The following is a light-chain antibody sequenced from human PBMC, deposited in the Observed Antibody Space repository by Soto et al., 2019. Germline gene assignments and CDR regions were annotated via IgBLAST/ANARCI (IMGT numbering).Light chain of an antibody. CDR2: EVN. CDR3: CSSVGSPNWV. CDR1: SSDVGSYDR. Sequence: QSALTQPASVSGSPGQSIAISCTGTSSDVGSYDRVSWYQHHPGKAPTLMIYEVNKRPSGISDRFSGSKSGNTASLTISGLQAEDEADYYCCSSVGSPNWVFGGGTQLTVL. V-gene: IGLV2-23*02. J-gene: IGLJ3*02.